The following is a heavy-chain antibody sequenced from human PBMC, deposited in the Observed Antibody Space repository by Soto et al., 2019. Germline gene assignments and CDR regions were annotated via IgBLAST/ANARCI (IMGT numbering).Heavy chain of an antibody. CDR2: IIPILGIA. J-gene: IGHJ4*02. V-gene: IGHV1-69*04. CDR3: ARDLLQQLERPEQNPADY. Sequence: GASVKVSCKASGGTFSSYTISWVRQAPGQGLEWMGRIIPILGIANYAQKFQGRVTITADKSTSTAYMELSSLRSEDTAVYYCARDLLQQLERPEQNPADYWGQGTLVTVSS. D-gene: IGHD1-1*01. CDR1: GGTFSSYT.